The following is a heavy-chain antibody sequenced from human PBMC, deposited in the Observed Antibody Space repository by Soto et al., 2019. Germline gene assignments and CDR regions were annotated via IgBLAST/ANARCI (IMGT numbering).Heavy chain of an antibody. CDR1: GYTFTSYG. Sequence: GASVKVSCKASGYTFTSYGISWVRQAPGQGLEWMGWISAYNGNTNYAQKLQGRVTMTTDTSTSTAYMELRSLRSDDTAVYYCARDGLYDFWSGNRSLGYYCYGMDVWGQGTTVTVSS. D-gene: IGHD3-3*01. J-gene: IGHJ6*02. CDR2: ISAYNGNT. V-gene: IGHV1-18*01. CDR3: ARDGLYDFWSGNRSLGYYCYGMDV.